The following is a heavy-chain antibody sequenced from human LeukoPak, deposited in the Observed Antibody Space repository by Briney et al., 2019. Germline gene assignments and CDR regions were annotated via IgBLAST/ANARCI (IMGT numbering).Heavy chain of an antibody. V-gene: IGHV4-38-2*02. Sequence: SETLSLTCTVSGYSISTGYYWGWIRQPPGKGLEWIGTIYHSGSTYYNPSLKSRFTISIDASKNQFSLKLSSVTAADTAVYYCARVSFNGRNDYWGQGTLITVSS. CDR1: GYSISTGYY. J-gene: IGHJ4*02. CDR3: ARVSFNGRNDY. CDR2: IYHSGST.